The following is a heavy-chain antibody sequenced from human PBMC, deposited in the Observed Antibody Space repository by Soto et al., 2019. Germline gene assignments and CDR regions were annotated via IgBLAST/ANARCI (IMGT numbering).Heavy chain of an antibody. D-gene: IGHD2-15*01. V-gene: IGHV3-53*01. CDR2: IYSGGST. Sequence: GGSLRLSCAASGFTVSSNYMSWVRQAPGKGLEWVSVIYSGGSTYYADSVKGRFTISRDNSKNTLYLQMNSLRAGDTAVYYCARDSMWYGFDYWGQGTLVTVSS. CDR3: ARDSMWYGFDY. J-gene: IGHJ4*02. CDR1: GFTVSSNY.